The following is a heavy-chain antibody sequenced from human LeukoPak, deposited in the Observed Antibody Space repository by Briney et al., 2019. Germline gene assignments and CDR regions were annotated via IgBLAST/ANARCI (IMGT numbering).Heavy chain of an antibody. CDR2: IYYSGST. CDR3: ARVAGATTYLDY. J-gene: IGHJ4*02. Sequence: PSETLSLTCAVSGGSISSGGYSWSWIRQPPGKGLEWIGYIYYSGSTYYNPSLKSRVTISVDTSKNQFSLKLSSVTAADTAVYYCARVAGATTYLDYWGQGTLVTVSS. V-gene: IGHV4-30-4*07. CDR1: GGSISSGGYS. D-gene: IGHD1-26*01.